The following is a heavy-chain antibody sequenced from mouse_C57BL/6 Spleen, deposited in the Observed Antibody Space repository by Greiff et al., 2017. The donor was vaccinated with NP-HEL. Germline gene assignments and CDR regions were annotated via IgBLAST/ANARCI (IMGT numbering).Heavy chain of an antibody. CDR1: GYTFTSYW. V-gene: IGHV1-64*01. CDR3: ASKGDWLAWFAY. D-gene: IGHD3-3*01. CDR2: IHPNSGST. J-gene: IGHJ3*01. Sequence: VQLQQPGAELVKPGASVKLSCTASGYTFTSYWMHWVKQRPGQGLEWIGMIHPNSGSTNYNEKFKSKATLTVDKSSSTAYMQLSSLTSEDSAFYCCASKGDWLAWFAYWGQGTLVTVSA.